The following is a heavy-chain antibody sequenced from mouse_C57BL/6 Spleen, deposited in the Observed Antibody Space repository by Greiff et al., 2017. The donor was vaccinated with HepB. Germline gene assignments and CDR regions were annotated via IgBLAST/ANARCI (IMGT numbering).Heavy chain of an antibody. CDR1: GYTFTSYW. V-gene: IGHV1-52*01. CDR2: IDPSDSET. J-gene: IGHJ2*01. CDR3: ARSGYDYGSDY. D-gene: IGHD2-4*01. Sequence: QVQLQQPGAELVRPGSSVKLSCKASGYTFTSYWMHWVKQRPIQGLEWIGNIDPSDSETHYNQKFKDKATLTVDKSSSTAYMQLSSLTSEDSAVYYCARSGYDYGSDYWGQGTTLTVSS.